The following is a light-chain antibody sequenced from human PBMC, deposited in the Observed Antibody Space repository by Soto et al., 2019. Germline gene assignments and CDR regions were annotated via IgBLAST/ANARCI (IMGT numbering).Light chain of an antibody. CDR3: QQSYSTPRT. J-gene: IGKJ1*01. V-gene: IGKV1-39*01. CDR2: AAS. Sequence: IQMTHSPSSLSASVVDRVNITWXASQSISRYLNWYQHKPGKAPKLLIYAASSLQSGVPSRFSGSGSGTDFTLTISSLQPEDFATYYCQQSYSTPRTFGQGTKVDIK. CDR1: QSISRY.